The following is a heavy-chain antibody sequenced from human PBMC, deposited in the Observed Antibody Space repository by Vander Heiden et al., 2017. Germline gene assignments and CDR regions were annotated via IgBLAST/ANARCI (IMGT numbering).Heavy chain of an antibody. J-gene: IGHJ4*02. D-gene: IGHD5-18*01. CDR1: GFTVSRNY. CDR3: ARGHPRGYSYGPVDY. CDR2: IYSGGST. V-gene: IGHV3-53*01. Sequence: EVQLVESGGGLIQPGGSLRLSCAASGFTVSRNYMSWVRQAPGKGLEWVSVIYSGGSTYYADSVKGRFTISRDNSKNTLYLQMNSLRAEDTAVYYCARGHPRGYSYGPVDYWGQGTLVTVSS.